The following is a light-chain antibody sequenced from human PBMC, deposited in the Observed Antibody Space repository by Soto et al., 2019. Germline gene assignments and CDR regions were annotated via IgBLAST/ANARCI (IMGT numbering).Light chain of an antibody. CDR3: CSYAGGTIFVL. Sequence: QSALTQPASVSGSPGQSVTISCSGTSDDVGRYNLVSWYQQHPGRAPKLLISEVTKRPSGVSNRFSGSKSGNTASLTISGLQAEDEADYYCCSYAGGTIFVLFGGGTKLTVL. CDR2: EVT. J-gene: IGLJ2*01. V-gene: IGLV2-23*02. CDR1: SDDVGRYNL.